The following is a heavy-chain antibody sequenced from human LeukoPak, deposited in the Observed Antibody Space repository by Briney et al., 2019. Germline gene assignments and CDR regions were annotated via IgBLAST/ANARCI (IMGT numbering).Heavy chain of an antibody. D-gene: IGHD3-10*01. CDR2: IYHSGST. Sequence: SETLSLTCTVSGGSISSGGYYWSWIRQPPGKGLEWIGYIYHSGSTYYNPSLKSRVTISVDRSKNQFSLKLSSVTAADTAVYYCARDLLGGSGSFAMNQFDYWGQGTLVTVSS. CDR3: ARDLLGGSGSFAMNQFDY. J-gene: IGHJ4*02. V-gene: IGHV4-30-2*01. CDR1: GGSISSGGYY.